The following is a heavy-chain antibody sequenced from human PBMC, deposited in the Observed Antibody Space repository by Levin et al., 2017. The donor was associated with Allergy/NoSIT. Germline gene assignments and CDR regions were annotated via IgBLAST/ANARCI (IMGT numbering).Heavy chain of an antibody. V-gene: IGHV3-23*01. CDR1: GFTFSSYA. CDR2: ISGSGGST. CDR3: AKDDGSGKSGLAFDI. J-gene: IGHJ3*02. Sequence: LSLTCAASGFTFSSYAMSWVRQAPGKGLEWVSAISGSGGSTYYADSVKGRFTISRDNSKNTLYLQMNSLRAEDTAVYYCAKDDGSGKSGLAFDIWGQGTMVTVSS. D-gene: IGHD3-10*01.